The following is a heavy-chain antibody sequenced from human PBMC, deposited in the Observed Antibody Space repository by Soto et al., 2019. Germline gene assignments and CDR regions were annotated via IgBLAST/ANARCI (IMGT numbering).Heavy chain of an antibody. V-gene: IGHV1-18*01. CDR2: ISAYNGNT. CDR1: GYTFTSYG. Sequence: ASVKVSCKASGYTFTSYGISWVRQAPGQGLEWMGWISAYNGNTNYAQKLQGRVTMTTDTSTSTAYMELRSLRSDDTAVYYCARDSRVGLAVAGIFDYWGQGTLVTVSS. D-gene: IGHD6-19*01. CDR3: ARDSRVGLAVAGIFDY. J-gene: IGHJ4*02.